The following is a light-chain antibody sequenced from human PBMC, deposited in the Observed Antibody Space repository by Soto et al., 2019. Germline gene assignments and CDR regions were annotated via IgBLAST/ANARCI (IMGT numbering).Light chain of an antibody. CDR2: AAP. J-gene: IGKJ1*01. V-gene: IGKV3-20*01. Sequence: EIVLTQSPGTLSLSPGERATLSCRASQSVDSKYLAWYQQKPGQAPRILIFAAPSRATGIPDRFSGSGSGTDFTLTISRLEPGDFAVYYCQQYGYSSWTFGQGTKVDIK. CDR3: QQYGYSSWT. CDR1: QSVDSKY.